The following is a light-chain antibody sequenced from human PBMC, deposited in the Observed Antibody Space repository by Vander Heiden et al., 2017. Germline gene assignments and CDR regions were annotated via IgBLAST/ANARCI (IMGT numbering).Light chain of an antibody. Sequence: DIVMTHSPDSPAVPLGERATTYCKSSQTILSSSNNKNYLAWYQQKPGQPPKLLIYWASTRESGVPDRCSGSGSGADFTLTISSLQAEDVALYYCQQYYSARTFGQGTKVEIK. CDR3: QQYYSART. CDR1: QTILSSSNNKNY. V-gene: IGKV4-1*01. J-gene: IGKJ1*01. CDR2: WAS.